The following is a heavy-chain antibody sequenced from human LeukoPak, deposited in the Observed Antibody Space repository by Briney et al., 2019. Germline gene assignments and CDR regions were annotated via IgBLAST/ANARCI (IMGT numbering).Heavy chain of an antibody. J-gene: IGHJ4*02. D-gene: IGHD1-26*01. Sequence: PGGSLRLSCAASGFTFSSYEMNWVRQAPGKGLEWVSYISSSGSTIYYADSVKGRFTISRDNAKNSLYLQMNSLRAEDTAVYYCAITLYSGSYFLYWGRGTLVTVSS. CDR2: ISSSGSTI. CDR1: GFTFSSYE. V-gene: IGHV3-48*03. CDR3: AITLYSGSYFLY.